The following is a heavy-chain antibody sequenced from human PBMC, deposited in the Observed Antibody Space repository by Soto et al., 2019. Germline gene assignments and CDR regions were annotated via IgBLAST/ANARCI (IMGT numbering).Heavy chain of an antibody. V-gene: IGHV4-34*01. CDR3: ARGVSSSWYPYYGMDV. CDR1: GGSFSGYY. Sequence: ETLSLTCAVSGGSFSGYYWTWVRQPPGKGLEWVGEINHSGSNNYNPSLKRRGTISVETSKNQLSLKLSSVTAADTAVYYCARGVSSSWYPYYGMDVWGQGTTVTVSS. D-gene: IGHD6-13*01. CDR2: INHSGSN. J-gene: IGHJ6*02.